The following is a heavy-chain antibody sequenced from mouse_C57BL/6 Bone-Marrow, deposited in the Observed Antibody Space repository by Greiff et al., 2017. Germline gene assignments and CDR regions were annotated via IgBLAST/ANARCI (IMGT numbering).Heavy chain of an antibody. J-gene: IGHJ3*01. V-gene: IGHV1-82*01. CDR1: GYAFSSSW. CDR3: ERREYGNWEFAY. D-gene: IGHD2-10*02. Sequence: VQLQQSGPELVKPGASVKISCKASGYAFSSSWMNWVKQRPGKGLEWIGLIYPGDGDTNYNGKFKGKATLTADKASSTAYMQLSSLTSEDSAVYVCERREYGNWEFAYWGQGTRVTVSA. CDR2: IYPGDGDT.